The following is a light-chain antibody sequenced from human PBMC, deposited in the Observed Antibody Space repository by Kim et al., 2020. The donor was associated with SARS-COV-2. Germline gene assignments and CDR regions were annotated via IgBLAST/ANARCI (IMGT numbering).Light chain of an antibody. CDR3: QQYGDPSYT. CDR1: QSINSRS. CDR2: AAS. V-gene: IGKV3-20*01. J-gene: IGKJ2*01. Sequence: EIALTQSPGTLFLSPAESATLSCRASQSINSRSLTRYQQKPGQAPRLLVYAASSRATGISDRFSGSGSGTDFTLTISRLEPEDSAVYYCQQYGDPSYTFGQGTKLEI.